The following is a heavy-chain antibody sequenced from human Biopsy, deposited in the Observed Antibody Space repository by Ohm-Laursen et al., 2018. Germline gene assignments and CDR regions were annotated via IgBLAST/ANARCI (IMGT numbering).Heavy chain of an antibody. J-gene: IGHJ6*02. CDR3: ASVAGPRTDYYYSNMDV. CDR1: AGSFSGYY. V-gene: IGHV4-34*01. CDR2: INPSGGT. D-gene: IGHD2-2*01. Sequence: TLSLTCAVYAGSFSGYYWSWLRQPQGMGWEWIGEINPSGGTNYNPSLAGRMSISLNTSKTHLALKLSSLTAADTAVYYCASVAGPRTDYYYSNMDVWGRGTTVTVSS.